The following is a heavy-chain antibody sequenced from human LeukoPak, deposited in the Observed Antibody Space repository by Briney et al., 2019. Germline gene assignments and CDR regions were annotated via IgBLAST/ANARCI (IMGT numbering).Heavy chain of an antibody. J-gene: IGHJ4*02. CDR3: ARVQNIQLWLFLAAAATYYFDY. D-gene: IGHD5-18*01. CDR2: ISAYNGNT. Sequence: ASVKVSCKASGYTFTSYGISWVRQAPGQGLEWMGWISAYNGNTNYAQKLQGRVTMTTDTSTSTAYMELRSLRSDDTAVYYCARVQNIQLWLFLAAAATYYFDYWGQGTLVTVSS. V-gene: IGHV1-18*01. CDR1: GYTFTSYG.